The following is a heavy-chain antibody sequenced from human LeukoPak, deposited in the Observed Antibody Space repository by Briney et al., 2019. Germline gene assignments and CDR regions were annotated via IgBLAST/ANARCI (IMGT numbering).Heavy chain of an antibody. D-gene: IGHD3-9*01. J-gene: IGHJ4*02. CDR3: ARDLSYYDILTGYYCGLDY. CDR2: IKQDGSEK. CDR1: GLTFSSYS. V-gene: IGHV3-7*01. Sequence: GGSLRLSCSVSGLTFSSYSMSWVRQAPGKGLEWVANIKQDGSEKYYVDSVKGRFTISRDNAKNSLYLQMNSLRAEDTAVYYCARDLSYYDILTGYYCGLDYWGQGTLVTVSS.